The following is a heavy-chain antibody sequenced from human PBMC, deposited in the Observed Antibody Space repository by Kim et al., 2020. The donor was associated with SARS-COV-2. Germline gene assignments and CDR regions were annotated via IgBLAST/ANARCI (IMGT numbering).Heavy chain of an antibody. CDR1: GGSFSGYY. CDR2: INHSGST. V-gene: IGHV4-34*01. Sequence: SETLSLTCAVYGGSFSGYYWSWIRQPPGKGLEWIGEINHSGSTNYNPSLKSRVTISVDTSKNQFSLKLSSVTAADTAVYYCARGPVLLWFGELISSGGSWFDPWGQGTLVTVSS. CDR3: ARGPVLLWFGELISSGGSWFDP. D-gene: IGHD3-10*01. J-gene: IGHJ5*02.